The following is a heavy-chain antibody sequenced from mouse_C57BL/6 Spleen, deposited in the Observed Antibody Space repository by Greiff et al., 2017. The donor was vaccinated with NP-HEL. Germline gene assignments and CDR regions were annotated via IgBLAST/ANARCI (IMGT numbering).Heavy chain of an antibody. D-gene: IGHD2-3*01. CDR3: ARGIYDGYWYFDV. CDR2: FHPYNDDT. J-gene: IGHJ1*03. Sequence: QVHVKQSGAELVKPGASVKMSCKASGYTFTTYPIEWMKQNHGKSLEWIGNFHPYNDDTKYNEKFKGKATLTVEKSSSTVYLELSRLTSDDSAVYYCARGIYDGYWYFDVWGTGTTVTVSS. V-gene: IGHV1-47*01. CDR1: GYTFTTYP.